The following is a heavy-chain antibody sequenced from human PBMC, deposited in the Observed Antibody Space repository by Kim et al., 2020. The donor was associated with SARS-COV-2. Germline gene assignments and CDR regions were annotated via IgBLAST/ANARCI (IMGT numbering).Heavy chain of an antibody. D-gene: IGHD6-19*01. J-gene: IGHJ4*01. CDR3: ARGSPYSSGWYYSDY. Sequence: GGSLRLSCAASGFTFSSYGMHWVRQAPGKGLEWVAVISYDGSNKYYADSVKGRFTISRDNSKNTLYLQMNSLRAEDTAVYYCARGSPYSSGWYYSDYWGHGTLVTVSS. CDR1: GFTFSSYG. V-gene: IGHV3-33*05. CDR2: ISYDGSNK.